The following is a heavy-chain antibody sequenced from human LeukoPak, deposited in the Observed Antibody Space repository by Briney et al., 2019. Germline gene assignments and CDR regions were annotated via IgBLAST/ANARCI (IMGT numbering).Heavy chain of an antibody. CDR3: AHNYYDSSGLI. Sequence: SGPALVKPTQTLTLTCTFSGFSLSTSGMRVSWIRQPPGKALEWLARIDWGDDKFYSTSLKTRLTISKDTSKNQVVLTMTNMDPVDTATYYCAHNYYDSSGLIWGQGTMVTVSS. J-gene: IGHJ3*02. D-gene: IGHD3-22*01. CDR2: IDWGDDK. CDR1: GFSLSTSGMR. V-gene: IGHV2-70*04.